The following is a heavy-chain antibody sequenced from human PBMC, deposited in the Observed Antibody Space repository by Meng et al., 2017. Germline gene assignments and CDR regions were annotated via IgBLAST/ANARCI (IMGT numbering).Heavy chain of an antibody. CDR2: IKSKTDGGTA. J-gene: IGHJ4*02. V-gene: IGHV3-15*01. D-gene: IGHD3-10*01. CDR1: GFTFSNAW. Sequence: GGSLRLSCAASGFTFSNAWMSWVRQAPGKGLEWVGRIKSKTDGGTADYAAPVKGRFTISRDDSKNTLYLQMNSLKTEDTAVYYCTTDIWSGELLYFDYWGQGTLVTVSS. CDR3: TTDIWSGELLYFDY.